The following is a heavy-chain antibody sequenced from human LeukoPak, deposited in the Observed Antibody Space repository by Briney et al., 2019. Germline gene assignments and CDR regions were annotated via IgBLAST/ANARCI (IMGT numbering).Heavy chain of an antibody. Sequence: SETLSLTCTVSGGSISSYYWSWIRQPPGKGLEWIGYIYYSGSTNYNPSLKSRVTISVDTSKNQFSLKLSSVTAADTAVYYCARTYYYDSSGYRPGFDYWGQGTLVTVPS. CDR1: GGSISSYY. J-gene: IGHJ4*02. D-gene: IGHD3-22*01. CDR2: IYYSGST. V-gene: IGHV4-59*01. CDR3: ARTYYYDSSGYRPGFDY.